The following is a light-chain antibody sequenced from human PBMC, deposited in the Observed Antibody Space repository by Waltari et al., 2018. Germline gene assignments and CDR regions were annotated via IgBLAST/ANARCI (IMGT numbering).Light chain of an antibody. CDR2: AAS. J-gene: IGKJ1*01. CDR1: QSISSY. V-gene: IGKV1-39*01. CDR3: QQSYSTFTWT. Sequence: DIQMTQSQSSLSASVGDRVTITCRASQSISSYLNWYQQKPGKAPKLLIYAASSLQSGVPSRFSVSGSGTDFTLTISSLQPEDFATYYCQQSYSTFTWTFGQGTKVEIK.